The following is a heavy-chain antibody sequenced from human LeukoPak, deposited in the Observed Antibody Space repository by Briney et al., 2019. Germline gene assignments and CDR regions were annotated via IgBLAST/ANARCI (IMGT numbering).Heavy chain of an antibody. CDR2: IGTSSSNT. J-gene: IGHJ4*02. Sequence: PGGSRRLSCAASGFTFSDYYMSWIRQAPGKGLEWVSYIGTSSSNTNYADSVKGRFTISRDNGKNSLYLQMNSLRAEDTAVYYCAREYYAEVYWGQGTLVTVSS. D-gene: IGHD3-16*01. CDR1: GFTFSDYY. CDR3: AREYYAEVY. V-gene: IGHV3-11*05.